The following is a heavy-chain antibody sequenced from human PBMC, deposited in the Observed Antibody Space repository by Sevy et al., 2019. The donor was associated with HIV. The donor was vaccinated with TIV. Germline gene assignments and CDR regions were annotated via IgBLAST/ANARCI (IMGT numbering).Heavy chain of an antibody. Sequence: GGSLRLSCAASGFTFSDYFMGWVRQAPGRGLEGVANINQDGSQKNYVDSVKGRFTISRDNAKNSLYLQMNRLRVDDTAGYYCARELWPGDYWGQGTLVTVSS. J-gene: IGHJ4*02. CDR1: GFTFSDYF. D-gene: IGHD2-21*01. V-gene: IGHV3-7*01. CDR3: ARELWPGDY. CDR2: INQDGSQK.